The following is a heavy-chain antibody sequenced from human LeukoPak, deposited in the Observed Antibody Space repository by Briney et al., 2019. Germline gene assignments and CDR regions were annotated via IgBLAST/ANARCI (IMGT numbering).Heavy chain of an antibody. J-gene: IGHJ3*02. CDR2: INHSGST. D-gene: IGHD2-21*02. Sequence: SETLSLTCAVYGGSFSGYYWSWIRQPPGKGLEWIGEINHSGSTNYNPSLKSRVTISVDTSKNQFSLKLSSVTAADTAVYYCARAGYIVVVTARPQGAFDIWGQGTMVTVSS. CDR3: ARAGYIVVVTARPQGAFDI. CDR1: GGSFSGYY. V-gene: IGHV4-34*01.